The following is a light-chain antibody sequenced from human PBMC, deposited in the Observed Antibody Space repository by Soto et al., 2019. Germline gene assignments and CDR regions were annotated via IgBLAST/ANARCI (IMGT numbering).Light chain of an antibody. CDR3: QQYNNWPLT. J-gene: IGKJ4*01. CDR1: QSIGSD. V-gene: IGKV3-15*01. Sequence: EVVMTQSPATLSVSPGERAILSCRASQSIGSDLAWYQQKVGQAPRLLIYGVSTRATGIPARFGGSGSGTEFTLTISSLQSEDFVVYYCQQYNNWPLTFGGGTKVDIK. CDR2: GVS.